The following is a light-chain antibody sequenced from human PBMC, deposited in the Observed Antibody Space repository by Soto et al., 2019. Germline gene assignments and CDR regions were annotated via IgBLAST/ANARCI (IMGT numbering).Light chain of an antibody. Sequence: EIVMTQSPATLSVSPGERATLSGRASQSISTNLAWYQQKPGQPPRLLIFSGSTRATGIPARFSGSGSATDFTLTISSLQSEDFAVYYCQQYKNWPPWTFGQGTKVEIK. CDR2: SGS. CDR3: QQYKNWPPWT. CDR1: QSISTN. J-gene: IGKJ1*01. V-gene: IGKV3-15*01.